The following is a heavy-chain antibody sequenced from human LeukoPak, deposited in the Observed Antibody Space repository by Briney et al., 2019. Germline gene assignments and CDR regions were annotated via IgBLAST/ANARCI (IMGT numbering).Heavy chain of an antibody. J-gene: IGHJ4*02. CDR2: INAGNGNT. CDR3: ARDRWWEPTDFSLDY. CDR1: GYTFSSYA. V-gene: IGHV1-3*01. Sequence: EASVKVSCKASGYTFSSYAMHWVRQAPGQRLERMGWINAGNGNTKYSQKFQGRVTITRDTSASTAYMELSSLRSEDTAVYYCARDRWWEPTDFSLDYWGQGTLVTVSS. D-gene: IGHD1-26*01.